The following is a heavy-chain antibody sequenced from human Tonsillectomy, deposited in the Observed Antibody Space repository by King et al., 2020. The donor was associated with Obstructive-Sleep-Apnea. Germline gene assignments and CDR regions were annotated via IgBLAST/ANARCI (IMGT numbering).Heavy chain of an antibody. CDR2: ISGSGTST. CDR1: GFTFTSFA. Sequence: EVQLVESGGDLVQPGGSLRLSCAASGFTFTSFAMSWVRQAPGKGLEWVSAISGSGTSTFYADSVKGRFTISRDTSKNMLYLQMNSLRVDDSAVYYCAKEGWIVGSTYFDFWGQGTLVTVSS. D-gene: IGHD1-26*01. CDR3: AKEGWIVGSTYFDF. J-gene: IGHJ4*02. V-gene: IGHV3-23*04.